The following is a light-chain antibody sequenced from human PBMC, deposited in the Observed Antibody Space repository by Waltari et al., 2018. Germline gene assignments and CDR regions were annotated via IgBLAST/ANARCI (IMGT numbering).Light chain of an antibody. Sequence: EIMLTQSPGTLSLSPGERATLSSRASQSIGRYLVWYQQKPGQAPRLLMYEASRRATGIPDRFSGSGSGTDFSLTISRLEPEDFAVYYCQNHERLPATFGQGTKVEIK. V-gene: IGKV3-20*01. CDR1: QSIGRY. J-gene: IGKJ1*01. CDR3: QNHERLPAT. CDR2: EAS.